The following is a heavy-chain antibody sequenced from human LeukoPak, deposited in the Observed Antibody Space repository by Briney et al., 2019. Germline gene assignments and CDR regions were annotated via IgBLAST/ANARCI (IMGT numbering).Heavy chain of an antibody. CDR2: ISAYNGNT. Sequence: ASVKASCKASGYTFTSYGISWVRQAPGQGLEWMGWISAYNGNTNYAQKLQGRVTMTTDTSTSTAYMELRSLRSDDTAVYYCARDPWNYVPFDYWGQGTLVTVSS. CDR3: ARDPWNYVPFDY. D-gene: IGHD1-7*01. V-gene: IGHV1-18*01. J-gene: IGHJ4*02. CDR1: GYTFTSYG.